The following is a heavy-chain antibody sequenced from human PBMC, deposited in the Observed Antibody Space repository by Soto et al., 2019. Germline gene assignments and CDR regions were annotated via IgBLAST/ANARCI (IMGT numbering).Heavy chain of an antibody. CDR1: GFTFTSYG. CDR3: VSDRGYGHASVPYS. CDR2: ISYDGGLQ. V-gene: IGHV3-30*03. Sequence: QAHLVESGGGVVQPGRSLRLSCAASGFTFTSYGMHWFRQARGTRLEWVAVISYDGGLQHYADSVKGRFTISRDNSKNMVLLQMNSLRAEDTAVYYCVSDRGYGHASVPYSWGQGTLVSVSS. D-gene: IGHD5-18*01. J-gene: IGHJ4*02.